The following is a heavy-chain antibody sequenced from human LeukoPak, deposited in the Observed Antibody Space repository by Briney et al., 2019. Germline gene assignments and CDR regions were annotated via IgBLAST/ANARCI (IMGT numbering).Heavy chain of an antibody. V-gene: IGHV3-30*18. Sequence: GRSLRLSCAASGRTISSYGMHWVRQAPGKGLEWVAVISSDARNKHYADSVKGRFTISRDNSKNTLYLQINSLRAEDTALYYCAKDLSRCSSSSCYEFDSWGRGTLVTVSS. CDR1: GRTISSYG. CDR2: ISSDARNK. J-gene: IGHJ4*02. CDR3: AKDLSRCSSSSCYEFDS. D-gene: IGHD2-2*01.